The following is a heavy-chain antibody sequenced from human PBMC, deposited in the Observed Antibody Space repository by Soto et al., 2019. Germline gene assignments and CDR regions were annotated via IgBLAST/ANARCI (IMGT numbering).Heavy chain of an antibody. CDR2: IWYDGSNK. V-gene: IGHV3-33*01. J-gene: IGHJ4*02. D-gene: IGHD4-17*01. Sequence: QVQLVESGGGVVQPGRSLRLSCAASGFTFSSYGMHWVRQAPGKGLEWVAVIWYDGSNKYYADSVKGRFTISRDNSKNXLYLQMNSLRAEDTAVYYCARDHEAPDGDSEYFDYWGQGTLVTVSS. CDR1: GFTFSSYG. CDR3: ARDHEAPDGDSEYFDY.